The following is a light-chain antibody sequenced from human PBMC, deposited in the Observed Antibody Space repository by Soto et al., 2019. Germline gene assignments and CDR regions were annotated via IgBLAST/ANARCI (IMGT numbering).Light chain of an antibody. CDR3: LLSHSGSYV. Sequence: QAVVTQEPSLTVSPGGTVTLTCGSSTGAVTSGHYPYWFQQKPGQAPRTLIYDTSNKHSWTPARFSGSLLGGKAALTLSGAQPEDESDYYCLLSHSGSYVFGTGTKLTVL. V-gene: IGLV7-46*01. J-gene: IGLJ1*01. CDR2: DTS. CDR1: TGAVTSGHY.